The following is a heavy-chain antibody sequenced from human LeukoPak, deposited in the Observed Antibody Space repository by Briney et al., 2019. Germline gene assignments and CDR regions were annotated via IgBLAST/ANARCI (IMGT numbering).Heavy chain of an antibody. J-gene: IGHJ4*02. D-gene: IGHD3-10*01. CDR2: IRSKAYGGTT. CDR1: GFTFGDYA. V-gene: IGHV3-49*04. CDR3: TRVRSGNDFDY. Sequence: GGSLRLSCTTSGFTFGDYAMSWVRQAPGKGMEWVGFIRSKAYGGTTQYAASVKGRFTISRDDSKSIAYLQMSSLKTEDTAVYYCTRVRSGNDFDYWGQGTLVTVSS.